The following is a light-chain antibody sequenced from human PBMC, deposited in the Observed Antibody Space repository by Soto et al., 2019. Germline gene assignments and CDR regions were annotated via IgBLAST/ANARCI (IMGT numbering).Light chain of an antibody. J-gene: IGKJ4*01. Sequence: EIVLTQSPATLSLSPGERATLSCRASQSVSSYLAWYQHKPGQAPRLLIYVASNRATGIPARFSGSGSGTDFTLTISSLEAEDFAVYYCQQRNTWPLTFGGGNKVEIK. V-gene: IGKV3-11*01. CDR3: QQRNTWPLT. CDR2: VAS. CDR1: QSVSSY.